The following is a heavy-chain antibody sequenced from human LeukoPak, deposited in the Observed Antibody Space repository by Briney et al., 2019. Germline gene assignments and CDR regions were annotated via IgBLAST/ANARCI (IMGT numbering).Heavy chain of an antibody. CDR2: IYYSGTT. V-gene: IGHV4-59*01. Sequence: PSETLSLTCTVSGGSISPYYWSWIRQPPGKGLEYIGYIYYSGTTDYNPSLKSRVTISVDTSRNQFSLKVTSVSAADTAVYYCARIMQTPWGMDVWGQGTTVTVSS. CDR1: GGSISPYY. J-gene: IGHJ6*02. CDR3: ARIMQTPWGMDV. D-gene: IGHD4-23*01.